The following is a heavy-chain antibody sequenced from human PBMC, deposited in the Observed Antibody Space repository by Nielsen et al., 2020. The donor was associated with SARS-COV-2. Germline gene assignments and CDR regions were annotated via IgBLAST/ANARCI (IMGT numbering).Heavy chain of an antibody. CDR2: ISSSGSTI. D-gene: IGHD2-15*01. CDR1: GFTFSSYE. J-gene: IGHJ6*02. Sequence: GESLKISCAASGFTFSSYEMNWVRQAPGKGLEWVSYISSSGSTIYYADSVKGRFTISRDNAKNSLYLQMNSLRAEDTAVYYCARDSVVVVAATPTPRYYGMDVWGQGTLVTVSS. V-gene: IGHV3-48*03. CDR3: ARDSVVVVAATPTPRYYGMDV.